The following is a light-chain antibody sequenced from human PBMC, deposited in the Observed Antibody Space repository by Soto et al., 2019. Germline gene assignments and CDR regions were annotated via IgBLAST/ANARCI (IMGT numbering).Light chain of an antibody. Sequence: QSVLTQPTSVSGAPGQTVTISCTGSSSNIGANYDVYWYQQLPGTAPKVLIYGNTNRPSGVPDRFSASKSGTSASLAITGLQAEDEADYYCQSHDTKLDSVVFGGGTKLTVL. CDR2: GNT. J-gene: IGLJ2*01. CDR3: QSHDTKLDSVV. CDR1: SSNIGANYD. V-gene: IGLV1-40*01.